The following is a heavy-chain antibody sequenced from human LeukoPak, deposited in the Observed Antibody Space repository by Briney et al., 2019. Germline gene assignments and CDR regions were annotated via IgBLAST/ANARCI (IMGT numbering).Heavy chain of an antibody. CDR2: INPNSGGT. V-gene: IGHV1-2*02. CDR1: GYTFTRYY. Sequence: ASVKVSCTPSGYTFTRYYMHWVRQAPGHGREGMGWINPNSGGTNYAQKFQGRVTMTRDTSISTAYMELSRLRSDDTAVYYCATVRIGYCSSTSCPNWFDPWGQGTLVTVSS. CDR3: ATVRIGYCSSTSCPNWFDP. J-gene: IGHJ5*02. D-gene: IGHD2-2*01.